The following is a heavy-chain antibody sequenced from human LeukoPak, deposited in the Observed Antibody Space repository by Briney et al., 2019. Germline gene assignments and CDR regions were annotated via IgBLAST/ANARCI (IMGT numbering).Heavy chain of an antibody. CDR2: IYYSGST. J-gene: IGHJ4*02. CDR3: ARLIRRLAYCGGDCYLYYFDY. Sequence: PSQTLSLTCTVSGGSISSGDYYWSWIRQRPGKGLEWIGYIYYSGSTYYNPSLKSRVTISVDTSKNQFSLKLSSVTAADTAVYYCARLIRRLAYCGGDCYLYYFDYWGQGTLVTISS. CDR1: GGSISSGDYY. V-gene: IGHV4-31*03. D-gene: IGHD2-21*02.